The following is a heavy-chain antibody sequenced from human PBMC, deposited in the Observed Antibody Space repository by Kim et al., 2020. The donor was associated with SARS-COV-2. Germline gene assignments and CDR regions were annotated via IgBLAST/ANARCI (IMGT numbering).Heavy chain of an antibody. CDR3: ARPGGVDLGIAVAGISGHYYYYGMDV. J-gene: IGHJ6*02. V-gene: IGHV3-21*01. D-gene: IGHD6-19*01. Sequence: GGSLRLSCAASGFTFSSYSMNWVRQAPGKGLEWVSSISSSSSYIYYADSVKGRFTISRDNAKNSLYLQMNSLRAEDTAVYYCARPGGVDLGIAVAGISGHYYYYGMDVWGQGTTVTVSS. CDR2: ISSSSSYI. CDR1: GFTFSSYS.